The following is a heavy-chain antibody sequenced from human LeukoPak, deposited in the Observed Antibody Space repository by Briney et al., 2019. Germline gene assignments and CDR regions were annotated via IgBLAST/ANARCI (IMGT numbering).Heavy chain of an antibody. D-gene: IGHD2-2*01. J-gene: IGHJ6*02. CDR2: IYYSGST. CDR3: ARQPIVVVPAAKEFYYYGMDV. Sequence: SETLSLTCAVYGGSFSGYYWSWIRQPPGKGLEWIGYIYYSGSTNYNPSLKSRVTISVDTSKNQFSLKLSSVTAADTAVYYCARQPIVVVPAAKEFYYYGMDVWGQGTTVTVSS. V-gene: IGHV4-59*08. CDR1: GGSFSGYY.